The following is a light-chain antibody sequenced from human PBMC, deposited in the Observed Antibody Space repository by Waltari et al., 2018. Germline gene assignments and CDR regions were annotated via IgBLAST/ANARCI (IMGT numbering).Light chain of an antibody. Sequence: EIVLTQPPGTLSLSPGERATLSCWASQSVGRSLAWYQQKRGQAHRLLIYGASTRAIGIPDRFSGSGSGTDFSLTISRLEPEDFAVYYCQHYVRLPVTFGQGTKVEI. J-gene: IGKJ1*01. CDR3: QHYVRLPVT. V-gene: IGKV3-20*01. CDR2: GAS. CDR1: QSVGRS.